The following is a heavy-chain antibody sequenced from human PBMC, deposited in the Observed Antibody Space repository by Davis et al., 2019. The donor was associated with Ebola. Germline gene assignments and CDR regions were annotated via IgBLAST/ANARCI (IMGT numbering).Heavy chain of an antibody. Sequence: GSLRLSCTVSGGSISSYYWTWIRQPPGKGLEWIAYMFYNGGVNYNPSLKSRVTISVDTSKNQFSLKLTSVTAADTAVYYCARGDSYYDPSGYYAGPEAPDHWGQGTLVSVSS. CDR2: MFYNGGV. V-gene: IGHV4-59*12. CDR1: GGSISSYY. J-gene: IGHJ4*02. D-gene: IGHD3-22*01. CDR3: ARGDSYYDPSGYYAGPEAPDH.